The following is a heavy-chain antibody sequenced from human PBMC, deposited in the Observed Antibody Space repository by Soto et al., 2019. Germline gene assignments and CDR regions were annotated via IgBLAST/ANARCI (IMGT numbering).Heavy chain of an antibody. V-gene: IGHV3-21*01. CDR3: ARGGLGGGSSPYYYYGMDV. Sequence: GGSLRLSCAASGFTFSSYSMNWVRQAPGKGLEWVSSISSSSSYIYYADSVKGRFTISRDNAKNSLYLQMNSLRAEDTAVYYCARGGLGGGSSPYYYYGMDVWGQGTTVTVSS. J-gene: IGHJ6*02. CDR1: GFTFSSYS. CDR2: ISSSSSYI. D-gene: IGHD1-26*01.